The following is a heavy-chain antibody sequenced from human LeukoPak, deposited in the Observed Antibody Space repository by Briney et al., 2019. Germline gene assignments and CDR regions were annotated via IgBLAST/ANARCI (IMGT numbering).Heavy chain of an antibody. V-gene: IGHV3-23*01. J-gene: IGHJ4*02. CDR2: MSGSGGST. CDR3: AKVVRSSSWYFDY. D-gene: IGHD6-13*01. CDR1: GFTFSIYG. Sequence: QPGGSLRLSCAASGFTFSIYGMSWVRQAPGRGLEWVSAMSGSGGSTYYADSVKGRFTISRDNSKNTLYLQMNSLRAEDTAVYYCAKVVRSSSWYFDYWGQGTLVTVSS.